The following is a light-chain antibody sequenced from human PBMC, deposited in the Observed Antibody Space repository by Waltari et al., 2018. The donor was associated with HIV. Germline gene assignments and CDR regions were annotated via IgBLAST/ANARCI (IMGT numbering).Light chain of an antibody. CDR2: SAS. V-gene: IGKV3-15*01. J-gene: IGKJ2*01. CDR3: QQYNNWPYT. Sequence: EILMTQSPDTLSVSLGETDTLSCRASQGVNIKLAWYQQKPGQAPRLLIYSASTRATGIPARFSGSGSGTEFTLTITSLQSEDFTIYYCQQYNNWPYTFGQGTKLEI. CDR1: QGVNIK.